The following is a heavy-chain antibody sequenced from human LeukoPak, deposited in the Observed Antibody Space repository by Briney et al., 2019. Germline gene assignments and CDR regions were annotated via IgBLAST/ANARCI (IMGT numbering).Heavy chain of an antibody. D-gene: IGHD6-19*01. CDR3: ARELAVAGTYPYYYYGRDV. J-gene: IGHJ6*02. V-gene: IGHV1-2*02. CDR1: GYTFTGYY. CDR2: INPNSGGT. Sequence: ASVKVSCKASGYTFTGYYMHWWPQAPGQGLEWRRWINPNSGGTNYAQKSQGRVTMTRDTSISTAYMELSRVRSDDTAVYYCARELAVAGTYPYYYYGRDVWGQGTTVTVSS.